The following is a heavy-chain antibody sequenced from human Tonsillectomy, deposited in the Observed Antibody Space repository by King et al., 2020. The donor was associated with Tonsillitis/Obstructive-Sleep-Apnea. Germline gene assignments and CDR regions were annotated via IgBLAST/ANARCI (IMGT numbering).Heavy chain of an antibody. Sequence: VQLVESGGGVVQPGKSLRLSCAASGFTFSSYDMHWVRQAPGKGLEWVAVIWYDGSNKYYADSVKGRFTISRDNSKNTLYLQMNSLRAEETAVYYFTREQYYYDSSGQRTWFDPWGQGTLVTVSS. CDR1: GFTFSSYD. J-gene: IGHJ5*02. CDR2: IWYDGSNK. CDR3: TREQYYYDSSGQRTWFDP. V-gene: IGHV3-33*01. D-gene: IGHD3-22*01.